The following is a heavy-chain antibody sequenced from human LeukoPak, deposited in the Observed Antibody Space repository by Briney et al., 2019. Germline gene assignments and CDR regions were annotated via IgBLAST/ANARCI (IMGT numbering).Heavy chain of an antibody. D-gene: IGHD3-22*01. Sequence: GGSLRLSCAAFRFTFSSYSMNWVRQAPGKGLEWVSSISSSSSYIYYADSVKGQFTISRDNAKNSLYPQMNSLRAEDTAVYYCARGAFPDYYDSSGPSANFDYWGQGTLVTVSS. CDR1: RFTFSSYS. CDR2: ISSSSSYI. CDR3: ARGAFPDYYDSSGPSANFDY. J-gene: IGHJ4*02. V-gene: IGHV3-21*01.